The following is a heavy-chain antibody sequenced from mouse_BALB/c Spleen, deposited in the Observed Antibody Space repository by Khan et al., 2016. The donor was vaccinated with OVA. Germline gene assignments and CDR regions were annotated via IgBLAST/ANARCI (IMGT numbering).Heavy chain of an antibody. Sequence: GAELVKTGASVKLSCKASGYTFSSYYLYWVKQRPGQGLEWIGEINPNNGGSNFNEKFKNRATLTVDKSSYTAYMQHSSLTSEDSDVYYCTRSGYGSFAFWGQGTLVTVSA. D-gene: IGHD2-2*01. CDR2: INPNNGGS. CDR1: GYTFSSYY. V-gene: IGHV1S81*02. J-gene: IGHJ3*01. CDR3: TRSGYGSFAF.